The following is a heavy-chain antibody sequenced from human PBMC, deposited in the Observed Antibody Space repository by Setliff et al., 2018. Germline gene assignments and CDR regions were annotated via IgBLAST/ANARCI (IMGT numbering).Heavy chain of an antibody. CDR2: INPNSGGT. D-gene: IGHD3-3*01. CDR1: GYTFTGYY. J-gene: IGHJ4*02. CDR3: ARPKYYNFWSAYYFDY. V-gene: IGHV1-2*04. Sequence: ASVKVSCKASGYTFTGYYMHWVRQAPGQGLEWMGWINPNSGGTNYAQKFQGWVTMTRDTSISTAYMELSRLRSDDTAVYYCARPKYYNFWSAYYFDYWGQGTLVTVSS.